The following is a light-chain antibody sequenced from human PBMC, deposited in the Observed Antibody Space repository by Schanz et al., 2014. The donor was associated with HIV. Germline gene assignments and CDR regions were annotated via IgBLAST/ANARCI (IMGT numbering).Light chain of an antibody. J-gene: IGLJ1*01. Sequence: QSALTQPRSVPGSPGQSVTISCTGTSSDIGAYNYISWYQQHPGKAPKLMIYDVSKRPSGVPDRFSGSKSGNTASLTISGLQTEDEADYYCLSYDSSLSGPYVFGTGTKLTVL. V-gene: IGLV2-11*02. CDR2: DVS. CDR1: SSDIGAYNY. CDR3: LSYDSSLSGPYV.